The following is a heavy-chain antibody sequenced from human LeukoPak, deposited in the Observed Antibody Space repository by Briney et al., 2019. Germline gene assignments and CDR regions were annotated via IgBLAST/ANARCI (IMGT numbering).Heavy chain of an antibody. CDR3: ARAQMAFLGEPSGYFDY. V-gene: IGHV3-21*01. D-gene: IGHD3-16*01. CDR1: GFTFSSYC. CDR2: ISSSSSYI. J-gene: IGHJ4*02. Sequence: GGSLTLSCAAYGFTFSSYCMNWVRQPPGKGLEWVSSISSSSSYIYYADSVKGRFTISRDNAKNSLYLQMNSLRAEDTAVYYCARAQMAFLGEPSGYFDYWGQGTLVTVSS.